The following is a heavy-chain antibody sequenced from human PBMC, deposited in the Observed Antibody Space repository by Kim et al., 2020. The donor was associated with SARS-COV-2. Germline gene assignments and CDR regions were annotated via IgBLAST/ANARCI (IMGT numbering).Heavy chain of an antibody. V-gene: IGHV5-51*01. CDR1: GYNFANYW. J-gene: IGHJ4*02. D-gene: IGHD6-19*01. CDR3: SRRAGSGWGFYLIF. CDR2: IYPGDSSA. Sequence: GESLKISCGGSGYNFANYWIAWVRQMPGKGLEWMGIIYPGDSSATYNPSFQGMDTLSVDKSISTVYLQWTSLRASDTPFSYCSRRAGSGWGFYLIFWGQG.